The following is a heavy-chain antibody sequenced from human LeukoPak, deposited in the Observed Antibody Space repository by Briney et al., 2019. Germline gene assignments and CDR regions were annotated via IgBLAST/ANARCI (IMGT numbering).Heavy chain of an antibody. CDR3: AAQGVFSHGGY. V-gene: IGHV3-53*01. J-gene: IGHJ4*02. CDR2: IYSGGST. Sequence: GGSLRLSCAASGFTVSNNYMSWVRQAPGKGLEWVSVIYSGGSTYYTDSVKGRFTISRDNSKNTLYPQMNSLRAEDTAVYYCAAQGVFSHGGYWGQGTLVTVSS. D-gene: IGHD3-16*01. CDR1: GFTVSNNY.